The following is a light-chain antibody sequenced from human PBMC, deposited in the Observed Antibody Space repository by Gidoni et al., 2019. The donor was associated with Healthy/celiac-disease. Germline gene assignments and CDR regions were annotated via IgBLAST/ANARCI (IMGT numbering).Light chain of an antibody. CDR1: QSVSSSY. CDR3: QQYGSSPLFT. J-gene: IGKJ3*01. Sequence: EIVLTQSPGTLSLSPGERATLSCRASQSVSSSYLAWYQQKPGQAPRPLIYGASSRATGIPDRFSGSGSGTDFTLTISRLEPEDFAVYYCQQYGSSPLFTFGPGTKVKIK. CDR2: GAS. V-gene: IGKV3-20*01.